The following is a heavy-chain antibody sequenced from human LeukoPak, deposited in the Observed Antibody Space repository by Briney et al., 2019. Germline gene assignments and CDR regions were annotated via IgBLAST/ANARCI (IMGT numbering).Heavy chain of an antibody. CDR1: GDSISSHY. J-gene: IGHJ4*02. CDR2: IYYSGST. V-gene: IGHV4-30-4*01. Sequence: SETLSLSCNVSGDSISSHYWSWIRQPPGKGLEWIGYIYYSGSTYYNPSLKSRVTISVDTSKNQFSLKLSSVTAADTAVYYCARGGLGGLNFDYWGQGTLVTVSS. CDR3: ARGGLGGLNFDY. D-gene: IGHD3-16*01.